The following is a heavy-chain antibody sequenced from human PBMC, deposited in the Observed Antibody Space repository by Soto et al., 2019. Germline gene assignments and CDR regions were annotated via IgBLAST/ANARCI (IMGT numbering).Heavy chain of an antibody. D-gene: IGHD3-22*01. J-gene: IGHJ4*02. CDR1: GFTFSSYG. Sequence: QVQLVESGGGVVQPGRSLRLSCAASGFTFSSYGMHWVRQAPGKGLEWVAVIWYDGSNKYYADSVKGRFTISRDNSKNTLYLQMNSLRAEDTAVYYCARDGYDSSGGSRYYFDYWGQGTLVTVSS. CDR2: IWYDGSNK. CDR3: ARDGYDSSGGSRYYFDY. V-gene: IGHV3-33*01.